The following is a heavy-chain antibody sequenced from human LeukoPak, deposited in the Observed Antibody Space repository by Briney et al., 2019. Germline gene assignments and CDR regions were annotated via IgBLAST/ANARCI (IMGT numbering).Heavy chain of an antibody. Sequence: GGSLRLSCAASGFTFSSYSMNWVRQAPGKGLEWVPYISSSSGNIFYADSVKGRFTISRDNAKNSLYLQMNSLRAEDTAVYYCARLSDILTGKWDYWGQGTLVTVSS. CDR1: GFTFSSYS. D-gene: IGHD3-9*01. J-gene: IGHJ4*02. CDR3: ARLSDILTGKWDY. V-gene: IGHV3-48*01. CDR2: ISSSSGNI.